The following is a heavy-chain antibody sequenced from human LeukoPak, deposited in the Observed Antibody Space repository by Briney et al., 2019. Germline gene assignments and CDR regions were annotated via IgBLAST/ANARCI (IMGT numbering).Heavy chain of an antibody. CDR1: GDSVSSINGA. V-gene: IGHV6-1*01. CDR2: TYYRSKWYD. J-gene: IGHJ4*02. Sequence: SQTLSLTCAISGDSVSSINGAWNWTRQSPSRGLEWLGRTYYRSKWYDEYAESMRGRITISPDTSMNQYSLHVLSVTPEDTAVYYCARDLGNTGWYTFDYWGQGILVTVSS. D-gene: IGHD6-19*01. CDR3: ARDLGNTGWYTFDY.